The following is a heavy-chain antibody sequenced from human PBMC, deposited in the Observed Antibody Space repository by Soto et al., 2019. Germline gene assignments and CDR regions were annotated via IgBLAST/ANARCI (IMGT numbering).Heavy chain of an antibody. CDR2: IGWDDDK. J-gene: IGHJ4*02. Sequence: SGPTLLNPTHTLTLTCTFSVFSRITGGMRVSCIRQPPGKALEWLSRIGWDDDKFYSTSLKNRLTISKDTSKNQVVLTMTKMDTVETAKYYCARISTTYYYDSSGYYFDYWGQGTLVTVSS. V-gene: IGHV2-70*04. CDR3: ARISTTYYYDSSGYYFDY. D-gene: IGHD3-22*01. CDR1: VFSRITGGMR.